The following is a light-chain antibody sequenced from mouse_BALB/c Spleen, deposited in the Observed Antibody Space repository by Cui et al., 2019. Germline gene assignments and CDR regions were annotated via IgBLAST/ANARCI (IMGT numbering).Light chain of an antibody. J-gene: IGKJ4*01. V-gene: IGKV17-127*01. CDR1: TDIDDD. CDR3: LQNDIMPLT. Sequence: ETTATQSTASLFVATGEKLTSRCITNTDIDDDMRWYQQKPGEPPKLIISEGNTLRRGVASRFSRSGYGTDFVITSENTLSEDVADYYYLQNDIMPLTFGSGTKLEIK. CDR2: EGN.